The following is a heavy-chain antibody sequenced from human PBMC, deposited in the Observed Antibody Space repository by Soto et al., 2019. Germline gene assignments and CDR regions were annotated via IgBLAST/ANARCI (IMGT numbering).Heavy chain of an antibody. D-gene: IGHD6-13*01. Sequence: GSLRLSCAASGFTFSSYSMNWVRQAPGKGLEWVSSISSSSSYIYYADSVKGRFTISRDNAKNSLYLQMNSLRAEDTAVYYCARVAAAGPNWFDPWGQGTLVTVSS. V-gene: IGHV3-21*01. CDR3: ARVAAAGPNWFDP. J-gene: IGHJ5*02. CDR1: GFTFSSYS. CDR2: ISSSSSYI.